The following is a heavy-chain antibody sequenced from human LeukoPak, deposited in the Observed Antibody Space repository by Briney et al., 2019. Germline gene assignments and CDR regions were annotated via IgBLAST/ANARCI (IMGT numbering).Heavy chain of an antibody. CDR3: AREPLRYSHLDY. CDR2: IYSGGST. Sequence: PGGSLRLSCAASGFTVSSNYMSWVRQAPGKGLEWVSVIYSGGSTYYADSVKGRFTISRDNSKNTLYLQMNSLRAEDTAVYYCAREPLRYSHLDYWGQGTLVTVSS. V-gene: IGHV3-53*01. J-gene: IGHJ4*02. D-gene: IGHD3-9*01. CDR1: GFTVSSNY.